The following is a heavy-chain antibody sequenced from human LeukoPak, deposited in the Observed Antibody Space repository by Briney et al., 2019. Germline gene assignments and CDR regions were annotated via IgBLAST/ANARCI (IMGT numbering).Heavy chain of an antibody. CDR1: GFTFSSYA. J-gene: IGHJ4*02. CDR2: ISGSGGST. CDR3: AKDRDKYCTNGVCYTKVVDY. V-gene: IGHV3-23*01. D-gene: IGHD2-8*01. Sequence: GGSLRLSCAASGFTFSSYAMSWVRQAPGKGLEWVSAISGSGGSTYYADSVKGRFTISRDNTKNTLYLQMNSLRAEDTAVYYCAKDRDKYCTNGVCYTKVVDYWGQGTLVTVSS.